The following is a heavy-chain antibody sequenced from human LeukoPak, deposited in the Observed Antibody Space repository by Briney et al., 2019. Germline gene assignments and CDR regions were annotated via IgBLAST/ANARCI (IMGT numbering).Heavy chain of an antibody. J-gene: IGHJ5*02. D-gene: IGHD3-22*01. V-gene: IGHV1-24*01. Sequence: ASVNVSCKVSGYTLTELSMHWVRQAPGKGLEWMGGFDPEDGETIYAQKFQGRVTMTEDTSTDTAYMELSSLRSEDTAVYYCATVTYYYDSSGYYPRFDPWGQGTLVTVSS. CDR3: ATVTYYYDSSGYYPRFDP. CDR2: FDPEDGET. CDR1: GYTLTELS.